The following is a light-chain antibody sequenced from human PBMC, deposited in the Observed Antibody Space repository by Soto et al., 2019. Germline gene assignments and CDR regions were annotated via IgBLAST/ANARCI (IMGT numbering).Light chain of an antibody. CDR3: QQYGSTSYT. V-gene: IGKV3-20*01. CDR1: QSVSSSY. J-gene: IGKJ2*01. Sequence: EIVLTQSPGTLSLSPGEIATLSCRASQSVSSSYLAWYQQKPGQAPRLLIYGASSRATGIPDRFSGSGSGTAFTLTISRLEPADFAVYYCQQYGSTSYTFGQGTKLEIK. CDR2: GAS.